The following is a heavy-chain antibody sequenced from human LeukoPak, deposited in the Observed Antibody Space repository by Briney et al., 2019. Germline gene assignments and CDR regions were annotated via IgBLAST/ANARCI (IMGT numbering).Heavy chain of an antibody. CDR3: ATYWRYFDWLLLDT. CDR1: GITFSSYW. D-gene: IGHD3-9*01. CDR2: IKQDGSET. V-gene: IGHV3-7*05. J-gene: IGHJ3*02. Sequence: PGGSLRLSCAASGITFSSYWMSWVRQAPGKGPECVANIKQDGSETHYVDSVKGRFTIFRDNAKNSLSLQMNSLRVEDTAMYYCATYWRYFDWLLLDTWGLGTMVTVSS.